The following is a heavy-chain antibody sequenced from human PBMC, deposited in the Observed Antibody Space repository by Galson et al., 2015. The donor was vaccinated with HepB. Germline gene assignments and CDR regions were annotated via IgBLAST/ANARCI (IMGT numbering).Heavy chain of an antibody. CDR1: GFTFSNHA. CDR3: ARQVRILEWLFLGYYMDV. Sequence: SLRLSCAASGFTFSNHAMHWVRQAPGKGLEWVAVISYDGSGENYADSVKGRFTVSRDNSKNTFSLQMNALIAEDTALYYCARQVRILEWLFLGYYMDVRGKGTTVIVSS. V-gene: IGHV3-30*04. J-gene: IGHJ6*03. D-gene: IGHD3-3*01. CDR2: ISYDGSGE.